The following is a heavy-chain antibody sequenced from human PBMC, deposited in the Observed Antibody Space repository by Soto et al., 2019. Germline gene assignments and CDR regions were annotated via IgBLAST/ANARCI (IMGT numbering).Heavy chain of an antibody. D-gene: IGHD2-21*01. V-gene: IGHV1-18*04. Sequence: AASVKFSCKASGYTFSGYSITWVRQAPGQGLEWMGRISGYNGNTNYARTLRGRLTLTTDTSTSTAYMELRSLTSDDTAVYYCARDVFCGGAPACPDMDVWGQGTTVTVSS. J-gene: IGHJ6*02. CDR1: GYTFSGYS. CDR3: ARDVFCGGAPACPDMDV. CDR2: ISGYNGNT.